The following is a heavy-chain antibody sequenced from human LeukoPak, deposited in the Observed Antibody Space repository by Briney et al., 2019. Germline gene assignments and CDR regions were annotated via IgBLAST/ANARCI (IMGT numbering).Heavy chain of an antibody. D-gene: IGHD5-24*01. CDR1: GFTFSTYW. Sequence: GGSLRLSCAASGFTFSTYWMHWVRHAPGKGLVWVSRIKSDGSSIMYADSVRGRFTISRDNAKNTLYLQMNSLRAEGTAVYYCARVSLVGMATGYFDYWGQGTLVTVSS. CDR3: ARVSLVGMATGYFDY. CDR2: IKSDGSSI. V-gene: IGHV3-74*03. J-gene: IGHJ4*02.